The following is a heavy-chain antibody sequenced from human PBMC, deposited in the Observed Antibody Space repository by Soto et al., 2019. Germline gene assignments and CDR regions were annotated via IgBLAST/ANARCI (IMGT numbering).Heavy chain of an antibody. CDR1: GFTFSEYS. CDR2: ISSDGDIT. J-gene: IGHJ5*02. Sequence: PGGYLRLSCSASGFTFSEYSMHWVRQAPGKGLQYVSTISSDGDITYYADSVKGRFTISRDNSKNTLYLQMNSLRPEDTAVYYCVKVSTFYDILTGYYSTNFFDPWGQGTLVTVSS. V-gene: IGHV3-64D*06. CDR3: VKVSTFYDILTGYYSTNFFDP. D-gene: IGHD3-9*01.